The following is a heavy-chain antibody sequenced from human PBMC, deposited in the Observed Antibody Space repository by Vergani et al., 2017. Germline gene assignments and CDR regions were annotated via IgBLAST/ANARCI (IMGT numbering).Heavy chain of an antibody. Sequence: EVQLLESGGGLVQPGGSLRLSCTASGFTFSSYALSWVRQAPGKGLEWVSAISGSGGSKYYADSGKGRFTISRDNSKHTLYLQMKSLRAEDTAVYYCAKGNSGWYRPWGQGTLVTVSS. D-gene: IGHD6-19*01. J-gene: IGHJ5*02. V-gene: IGHV3-23*01. CDR1: GFTFSSYA. CDR2: ISGSGGSK. CDR3: AKGNSGWYRP.